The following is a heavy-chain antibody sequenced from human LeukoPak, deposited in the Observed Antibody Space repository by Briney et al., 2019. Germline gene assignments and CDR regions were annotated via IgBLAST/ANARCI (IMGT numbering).Heavy chain of an antibody. V-gene: IGHV4-59*01. D-gene: IGHD6-19*01. CDR2: IYYSGST. J-gene: IGHJ4*02. Sequence: SETLSLTCTVSGGSISSYYWSWIRQPPGKGLEWIGYIYYSGSTNYSPSLKSRVTISVDTSKNRFSLKLSSVTAADTAVYYCARYSSGWPYYFDYWGQGTLVTVSS. CDR3: ARYSSGWPYYFDY. CDR1: GGSISSYY.